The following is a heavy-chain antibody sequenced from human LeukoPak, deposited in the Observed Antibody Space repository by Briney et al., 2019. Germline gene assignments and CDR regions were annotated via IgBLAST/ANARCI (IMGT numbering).Heavy chain of an antibody. V-gene: IGHV4-30-4*01. CDR1: GGSISSGDYY. CDR2: FYYSGST. D-gene: IGHD3-10*01. Sequence: PSETLSLTCTVSGGSISSGDYYWSWFRQPPGKGLEWFGYFYYSGSTYYNPSLKSRVTISVDTSKNQFPLKLSSVTAADTAVYYCAREISMVRGVTKRHFDYWGQGTLVTVSS. CDR3: AREISMVRGVTKRHFDY. J-gene: IGHJ4*02.